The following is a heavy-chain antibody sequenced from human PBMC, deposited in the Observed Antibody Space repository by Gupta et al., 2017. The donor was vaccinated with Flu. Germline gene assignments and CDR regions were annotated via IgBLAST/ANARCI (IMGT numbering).Heavy chain of an antibody. J-gene: IGHJ6*03. CDR1: D. CDR2: MNPNSGST. D-gene: IGHD2-15*01. Sequence: DSHWVRQATGQGLEWMGGMNPNSGSTGYTQKFQDRVSMTRKPSISTSDMELSSMSSEETAVYYCARGRGSRQVPCFFMDVWGEGTKVTVSS. CDR3: ARGRGSRQVPCFFMDV. V-gene: IGHV1-8*01.